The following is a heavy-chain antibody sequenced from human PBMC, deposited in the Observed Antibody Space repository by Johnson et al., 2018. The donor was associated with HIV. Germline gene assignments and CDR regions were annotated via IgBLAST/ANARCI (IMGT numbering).Heavy chain of an antibody. CDR2: ISGSGGST. CDR1: GFTFSSYA. D-gene: IGHD2-21*01. Sequence: VQLVESGGGLVQPGGSLRLSCAASGFTFSSYAMSWVRQAPGKGLEWVSAISGSGGSTYYADSVKGRFTISRDNSKNTQFLQMNSLRVEDTAVYFCARKSVIDFDAIDVWGRGTLGTVSS. CDR3: ARKSVIDFDAIDV. V-gene: IGHV3-23*04. J-gene: IGHJ3*01.